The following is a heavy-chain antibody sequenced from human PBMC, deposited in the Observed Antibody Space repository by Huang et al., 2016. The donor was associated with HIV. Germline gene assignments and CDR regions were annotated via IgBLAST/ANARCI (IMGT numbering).Heavy chain of an antibody. J-gene: IGHJ4*02. D-gene: IGHD3-10*01. Sequence: QLQLQESGPGLVKPSETLSLTCTVSGGSIRSDNYYWGWIRQPPGKGLEGIGGSYLRGRHYYNPSLNGRVTITVDTSKNQCSLKMRSVTAADTAVYYCARLPGSITMIRGVITDPYWGQGTLVTVSS. CDR1: GGSIRSDNYY. CDR3: ARLPGSITMIRGVITDPY. V-gene: IGHV4-39*01. CDR2: SYLRGRH.